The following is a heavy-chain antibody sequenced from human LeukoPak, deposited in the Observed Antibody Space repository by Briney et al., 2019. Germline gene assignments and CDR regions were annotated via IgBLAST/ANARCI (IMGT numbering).Heavy chain of an antibody. D-gene: IGHD4-11*01. V-gene: IGHV3-15*01. J-gene: IGHJ6*03. Sequence: GGSLRLSCAASGFTFSNAWVSWVRQAPGKGLEWVGRIKSKTDGGTTDYAAPVKGRFTISRDDSKNTLYLQMNSLKTEDTAVYYCTTRTTVTGNYYYYMDVWGKGTTVTVSS. CDR1: GFTFSNAW. CDR2: IKSKTDGGTT. CDR3: TTRTTVTGNYYYYMDV.